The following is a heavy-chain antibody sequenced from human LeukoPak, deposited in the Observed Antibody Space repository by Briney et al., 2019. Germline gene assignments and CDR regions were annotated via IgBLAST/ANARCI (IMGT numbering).Heavy chain of an antibody. CDR3: ARDVSGYKTSDC. J-gene: IGHJ4*02. CDR2: ISISGSNI. Sequence: GGSLRLSCAASGFTLSNYEMHWVRQAPGKGLEWISSISISGSNIYYADSVKGRFTISRDNAKNSLYLQMNSLRAEDTAVYYCARDVSGYKTSDCWGQGTLVSVSS. D-gene: IGHD6-25*01. CDR1: GFTLSNYE. V-gene: IGHV3-48*03.